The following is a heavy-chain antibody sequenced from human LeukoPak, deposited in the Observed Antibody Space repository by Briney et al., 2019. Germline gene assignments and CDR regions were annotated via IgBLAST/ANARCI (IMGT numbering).Heavy chain of an antibody. V-gene: IGHV4-34*01. D-gene: IGHD4-17*01. CDR2: INHSGST. Sequence: SETLSLTCAVYGGSFSGYYWSWIRRPPGKGLEWIGEINHSGSTNYNPSLKSRVTISVDTSKNQFSLKLSSVTAADTAVYYCARGNYGGNPSREQSWGQGTLVTVSS. CDR3: ARGNYGGNPSREQS. J-gene: IGHJ4*02. CDR1: GGSFSGYY.